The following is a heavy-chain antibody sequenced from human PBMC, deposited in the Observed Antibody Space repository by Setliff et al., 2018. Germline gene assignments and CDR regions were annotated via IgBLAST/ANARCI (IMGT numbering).Heavy chain of an antibody. V-gene: IGHV4-61*09. J-gene: IGHJ4*02. D-gene: IGHD3-10*01. CDR2: IDRSGNT. CDR1: GDSISTGINY. Sequence: LSLTCTVSGDSISTGINYWSWIRQPAGKGLEWIGHIDRSGNTNFNPSLKSRVTISGDRSKNQFSLELSSVTAADTAVYYCARSLGSGSYYGSRPFYSDYWGQGIQVTVSS. CDR3: ARSLGSGSYYGSRPFYSDY.